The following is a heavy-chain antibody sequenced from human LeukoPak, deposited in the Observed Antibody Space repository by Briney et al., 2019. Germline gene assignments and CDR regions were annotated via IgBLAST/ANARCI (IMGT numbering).Heavy chain of an antibody. CDR1: GYTFTGYY. D-gene: IGHD3-3*01. V-gene: IGHV1-2*02. CDR3: ARGGWEYYDFWSGYYTGPYYFDY. Sequence: ASVKVSCKASGYTFTGYYMHWVRQAPGQGLEWMGWINPNSGGTNYAQKFQVRVTMTRDTSISTAYMELSRLRSDDTAVYYCARGGWEYYDFWSGYYTGPYYFDYWGQGTLVTVSS. J-gene: IGHJ4*02. CDR2: INPNSGGT.